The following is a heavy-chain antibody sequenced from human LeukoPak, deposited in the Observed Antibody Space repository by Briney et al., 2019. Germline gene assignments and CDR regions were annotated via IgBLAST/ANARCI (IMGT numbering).Heavy chain of an antibody. V-gene: IGHV3-72*01. Sequence: GGSLRLSCAASGFDFGAHEMDWVRQAPGKGLERVGRIRNKAHTFSTEYAASVRGRFTVSRDDSKNSLSLQMNSLRSEDTAVYYCVRASQGYFQNWGQGTLVTVSS. CDR1: GFDFGAHE. CDR3: VRASQGYFQN. CDR2: IRNKAHTFST. J-gene: IGHJ1*01.